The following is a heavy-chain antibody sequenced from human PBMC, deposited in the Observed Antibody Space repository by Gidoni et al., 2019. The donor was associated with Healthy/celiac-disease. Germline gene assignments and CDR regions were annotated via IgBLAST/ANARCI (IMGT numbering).Heavy chain of an antibody. J-gene: IGHJ4*02. D-gene: IGHD3-10*01. CDR1: GFTFRSYG. Sequence: QVQLVESGGGVVQPGRSLSLSCAASGFTFRSYGMHWVRQAPGKGLEWVAVIWYDGSNKYYADSVKGRFTISRDNSKNTLYLQMNSLRAEDTAVYYCARDSYYGSGSYYNQFDYWGQGTLVTVSS. CDR2: IWYDGSNK. V-gene: IGHV3-33*01. CDR3: ARDSYYGSGSYYNQFDY.